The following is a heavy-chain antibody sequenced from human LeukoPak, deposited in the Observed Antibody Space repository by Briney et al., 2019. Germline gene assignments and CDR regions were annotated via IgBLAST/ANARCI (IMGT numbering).Heavy chain of an antibody. CDR1: GFTFSSYA. Sequence: GGSLRLSCVASGFTFSSYAMSWVRQAPGKWLEWVSAISGSGGSTYYADSVKGRFTISRDNSKNTLYLQMNSLRAEDTAVYYCAKDHGSGYYYNPNFDYWGQGTLVTVSS. CDR3: AKDHGSGYYYNPNFDY. D-gene: IGHD3-22*01. J-gene: IGHJ4*02. V-gene: IGHV3-23*01. CDR2: ISGSGGST.